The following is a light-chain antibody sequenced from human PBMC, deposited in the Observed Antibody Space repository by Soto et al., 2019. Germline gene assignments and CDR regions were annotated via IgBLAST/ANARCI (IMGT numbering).Light chain of an antibody. CDR1: QSISSY. V-gene: IGKV1-39*01. J-gene: IGKJ1*01. CDR3: QQSYSTPKT. CDR2: AAS. Sequence: DIQMTQSPSSLSASVGDRVTITCRARQSISSYLNWYQQKPGKASKLLIYAASSLQSGVPSRFSGSGSGTDFTLTISSLQPEDFATYYCQQSYSTPKTFGQGTK.